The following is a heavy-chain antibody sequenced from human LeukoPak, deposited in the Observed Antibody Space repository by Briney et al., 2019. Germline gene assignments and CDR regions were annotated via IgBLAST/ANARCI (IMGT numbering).Heavy chain of an antibody. CDR3: ARDRVTTTGYYYGMDV. D-gene: IGHD4-17*01. CDR2: IWYDGSNK. J-gene: IGHJ6*02. CDR1: GFTFSSYG. V-gene: IGHV3-33*08. Sequence: PGGSLRLSCAASGFTFSSYGMHWVRQAPGKGLEWVAVIWYDGSNKYYADSVKGRFTISRDNSKNTLYLQMNSLRAEDTAVYYCARDRVTTTGYYYGMDVWGQGTTVTVSS.